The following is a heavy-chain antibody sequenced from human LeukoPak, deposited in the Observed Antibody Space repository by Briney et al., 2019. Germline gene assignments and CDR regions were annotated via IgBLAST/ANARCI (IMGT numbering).Heavy chain of an antibody. J-gene: IGHJ5*02. CDR1: GYGFTSCW. Sequence: GAALQISSKGSGYGFTSCWIGWGRQMPAKGLEWRGVSYPGDSDTRYSPSFQGQVTFSADKSISTAFLQWSSPEASDTAMYYCARHGRPRITIFGVVTVDNWFDPWGQGTLVTVSS. V-gene: IGHV5-51*01. D-gene: IGHD3-3*01. CDR3: ARHGRPRITIFGVVTVDNWFDP. CDR2: SYPGDSDT.